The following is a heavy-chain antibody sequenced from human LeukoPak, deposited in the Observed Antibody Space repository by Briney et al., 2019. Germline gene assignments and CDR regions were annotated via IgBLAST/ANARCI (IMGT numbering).Heavy chain of an antibody. D-gene: IGHD1-7*01. CDR2: ISAPNGNR. CDR1: GYTFSSYG. V-gene: IGHV1-18*01. Sequence: WASVKVSCTTSGYTFSSYGIIWVRHAPGQGLEWMGWISAPNGNRNYAQKLQGRVTMTTDTSTSTAYMELRSLRSDDTAVYYCARYPLSYICNWHYYFDYWGQGTLLTVSS. CDR3: ARYPLSYICNWHYYFDY. J-gene: IGHJ4*02.